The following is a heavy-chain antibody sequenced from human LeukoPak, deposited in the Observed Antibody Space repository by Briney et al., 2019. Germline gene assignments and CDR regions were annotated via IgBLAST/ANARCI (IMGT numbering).Heavy chain of an antibody. J-gene: IGHJ4*02. CDR2: IKQDASET. Sequence: GGSLRLSCAASGFTFSTSWMSWVRQAPGKGLEWVANIKQDASETNYVDSVKGRFTISRDNAKNSLYLQMNRLRAEDAAVYYCARPRVPDSWGQGTLVTVSS. CDR3: ARPRVPDS. V-gene: IGHV3-7*01. CDR1: GFTFSTSW.